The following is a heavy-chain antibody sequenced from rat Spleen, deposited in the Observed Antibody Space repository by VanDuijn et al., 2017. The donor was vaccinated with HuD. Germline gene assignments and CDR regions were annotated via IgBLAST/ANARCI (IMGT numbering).Heavy chain of an antibody. V-gene: IGHV5-29*01. CDR1: GFTFSDYY. D-gene: IGHD1-12*01. J-gene: IGHJ4*01. Sequence: EVQLVESDGGLVQPGRSLKLSCAASGFTFSDYYMAWVRQAPTKGLEWVATISYDGSSIYYRDSVQGRFTIYRDNAKSTLYLQMDSLRSEDTAIYYCARHGSNVGVMDAWGQGVSVTVSS. CDR2: ISYDGSSI. CDR3: ARHGSNVGVMDA.